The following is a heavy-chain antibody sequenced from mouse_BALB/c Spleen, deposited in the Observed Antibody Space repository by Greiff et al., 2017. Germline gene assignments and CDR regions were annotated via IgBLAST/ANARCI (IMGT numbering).Heavy chain of an antibody. V-gene: IGHV2-9*02. CDR1: GFSLTSYG. D-gene: IGHD1-1*01. CDR3: ARGYYYGSSYWYFDV. J-gene: IGHJ1*01. CDR2: IWAGGST. Sequence: QVQLKESGPGLVAPSQSLSITCTVSGFSLTSYGVHWVRQPPGKGLEWLGVIWAGGSTNYNSALMSRLSISKDNSKSQVFLKMNSLQTDDTAMYYCARGYYYGSSYWYFDVWGAGTTVTVSS.